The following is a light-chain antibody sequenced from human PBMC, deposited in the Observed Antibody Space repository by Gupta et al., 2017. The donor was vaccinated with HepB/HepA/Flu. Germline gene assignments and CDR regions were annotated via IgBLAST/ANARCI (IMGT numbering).Light chain of an antibody. J-gene: IGLJ2*01. CDR3: EAWDDSLNGVV. CDR1: SSNIGSNT. V-gene: IGLV1-44*01. Sequence: QSVLTQPPSASGTPGQRVTISCSGSSSNIGSNTVNWYQQLPGTAPKLLIYSNNQRPSGVPDRFAGSKSGTSASLAIRGLQSEDEADYDWEAWDDSLNGVVFGGGTKLTVL. CDR2: SNN.